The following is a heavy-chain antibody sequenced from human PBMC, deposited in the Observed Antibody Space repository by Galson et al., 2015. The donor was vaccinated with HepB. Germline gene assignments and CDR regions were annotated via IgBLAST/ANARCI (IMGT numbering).Heavy chain of an antibody. Sequence: SVKVSCKASGYTFTSYGISWVRQAPGQGLEWVGWISTYNGNTDYAQKFQGRVTMITDTSTSTAYLELRSLLSDDTAVYYCARDHSWAAAGTSNWSDPSGQGTLVVVSS. D-gene: IGHD6-13*01. CDR2: ISTYNGNT. CDR1: GYTFTSYG. V-gene: IGHV1-18*04. CDR3: ARDHSWAAAGTSNWSDP. J-gene: IGHJ5*02.